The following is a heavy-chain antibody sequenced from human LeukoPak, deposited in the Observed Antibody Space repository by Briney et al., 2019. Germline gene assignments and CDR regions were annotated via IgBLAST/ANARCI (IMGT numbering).Heavy chain of an antibody. V-gene: IGHV3-23*01. J-gene: IGHJ3*02. Sequence: GGSLRLSCAASGFTFSSYAMSWVRQAPGKGLEWVSAISGSGGSTYYADSVKGRFTISRDNAKNSLYLQMNSLRAEDTAVYYCARDDLDSSSSGLGVGAFDIWGQGTMVTVSS. CDR1: GFTFSSYA. CDR2: ISGSGGST. D-gene: IGHD6-13*01. CDR3: ARDDLDSSSSGLGVGAFDI.